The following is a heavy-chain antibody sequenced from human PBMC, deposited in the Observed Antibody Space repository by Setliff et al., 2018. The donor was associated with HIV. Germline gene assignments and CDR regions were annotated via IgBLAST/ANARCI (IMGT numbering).Heavy chain of an antibody. CDR2: INHSGST. D-gene: IGHD5-18*01. Sequence: SETLSLTCTVSGDSIGTYYWSWIRQPPGKGLEWIGEINHSGSTHYNPSLKSRFTISVDTSKNQFSLKVNSVTAADTAVYYCARGWGYSYALNWGQGTLVTVSS. J-gene: IGHJ1*01. CDR3: ARGWGYSYALN. CDR1: GDSIGTYY. V-gene: IGHV4-34*01.